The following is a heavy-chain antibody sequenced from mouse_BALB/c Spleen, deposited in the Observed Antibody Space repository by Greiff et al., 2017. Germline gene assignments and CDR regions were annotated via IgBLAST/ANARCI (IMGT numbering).Heavy chain of an antibody. CDR2: ILPGSGST. V-gene: IGHV1-9*01. CDR1: GYTFSSYW. D-gene: IGHD2-4*01. J-gene: IGHJ4*01. CDR3: ARALMITTEGYAMDY. Sequence: VQLQQSGAELMKPGASVKISCKATGYTFSSYWIEWVKQRPGHGLEWIGEILPGSGSTNYNEKFKGKATFTADTSSNTAYMQLSSLTSEDSAVYYCARALMITTEGYAMDYWGQGTSVTVSS.